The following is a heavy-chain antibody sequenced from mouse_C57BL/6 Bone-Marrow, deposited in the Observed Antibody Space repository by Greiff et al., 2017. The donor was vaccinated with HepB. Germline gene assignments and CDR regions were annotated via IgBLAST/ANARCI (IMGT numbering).Heavy chain of an antibody. CDR3: TTGDWYFDV. CDR1: GFNIKDDY. J-gene: IGHJ1*01. Sequence: VQLQQSGAELVRPGASVKLSCTASGFNIKDDYMHWVKQRPEQGLEWIGWIDPENGDTEYASKFQGKATITADTSSNTAYLQLSSLTSEDTAVYYCTTGDWYFDVWGRDHGHRLL. CDR2: IDPENGDT. V-gene: IGHV14-4*01.